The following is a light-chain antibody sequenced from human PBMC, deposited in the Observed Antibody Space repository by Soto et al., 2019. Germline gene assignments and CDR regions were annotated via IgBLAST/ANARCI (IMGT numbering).Light chain of an antibody. V-gene: IGKV3-20*01. CDR2: GPS. J-gene: IGKJ1*01. CDR3: HQVGSSPQT. CDR1: QNVNSNH. Sequence: EIVLTQSPGTLSLSPGERATLSCRASQNVNSNHIAWYQQKPGQAPRLLIYGPSSRATGIPERFSGSGSGTDFTLTISRLEPEDFAVYFCHQVGSSPQTFGNGTQVDI.